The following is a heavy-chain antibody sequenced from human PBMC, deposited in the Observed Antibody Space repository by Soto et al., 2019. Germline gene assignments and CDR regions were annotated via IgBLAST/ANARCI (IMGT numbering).Heavy chain of an antibody. J-gene: IGHJ4*02. CDR2: ISSSSSYI. V-gene: IGHV3-21*01. Sequence: PGGSLRLSCAASGFTFSNAWMNWVRQAPGKGLEWVSAISSSSSYIYYADSVKGRFTNSRDNAKNSLYLQMNSLRAEDTAVYYCARDNNWHDPIDYWGQGTLVTVSS. D-gene: IGHD1-20*01. CDR1: GFTFSNAW. CDR3: ARDNNWHDPIDY.